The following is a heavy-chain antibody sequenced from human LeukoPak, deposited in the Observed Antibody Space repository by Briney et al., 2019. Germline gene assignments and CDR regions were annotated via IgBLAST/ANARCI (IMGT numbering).Heavy chain of an antibody. D-gene: IGHD2-15*01. CDR1: GFTFSYYW. Sequence: GGSLRLSCAASGFTFSYYWMHWVRQAPGKGLVWVSRINSDGSSASYADSVKGRFTISRDNAKNTLYLQMNSLRAEDTAVYYCARVLGSGHAFDIWGQGTMVTVSS. V-gene: IGHV3-74*01. CDR3: ARVLGSGHAFDI. J-gene: IGHJ3*02. CDR2: INSDGSSA.